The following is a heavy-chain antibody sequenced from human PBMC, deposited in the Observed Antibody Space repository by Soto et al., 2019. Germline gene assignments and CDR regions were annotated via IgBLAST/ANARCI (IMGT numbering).Heavy chain of an antibody. J-gene: IGHJ3*02. D-gene: IGHD2-2*01. V-gene: IGHV3-9*01. CDR3: AKGVSTSWLRDGFDI. Sequence: QLVESGGGLVQPGRSLRLSCAGSGISFENYAMHWVRQAPGRGLAWVSGISSNSGSLGYADSVKGRFTISRDNAKKLLYLEMNSLGAEDTALYYCAKGVSTSWLRDGFDIWGQGTMVTASS. CDR1: GISFENYA. CDR2: ISSNSGSL.